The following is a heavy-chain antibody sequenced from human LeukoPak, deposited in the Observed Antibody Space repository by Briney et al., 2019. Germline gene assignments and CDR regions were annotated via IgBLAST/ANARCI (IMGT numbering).Heavy chain of an antibody. CDR1: GFTFSSYA. Sequence: GGSLRLSCAASGFTFSSYAMSWVRQAPGKGLEWVSAISGSGGSTYYADSVKGRFTISRANSKNTLYLQMNSLRAEDTAVYYCAKDRAVAGTFDYWGQGTLVTVSS. V-gene: IGHV3-23*01. CDR3: AKDRAVAGTFDY. CDR2: ISGSGGST. J-gene: IGHJ4*02. D-gene: IGHD6-19*01.